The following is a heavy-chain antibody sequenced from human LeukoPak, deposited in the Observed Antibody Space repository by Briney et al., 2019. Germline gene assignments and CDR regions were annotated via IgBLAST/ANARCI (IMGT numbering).Heavy chain of an antibody. Sequence: GGSLRLSCAAAGFTFSSYAMSWVRQAPGKGLEWVSAISGSGGSTYYADSVKGRFTISRDNSKNTLYLQMNSLRAEDTAVYYCAREFYDSSGYLDYWGQGTLVTVSS. V-gene: IGHV3-23*01. D-gene: IGHD3-22*01. J-gene: IGHJ4*02. CDR1: GFTFSSYA. CDR2: ISGSGGST. CDR3: AREFYDSSGYLDY.